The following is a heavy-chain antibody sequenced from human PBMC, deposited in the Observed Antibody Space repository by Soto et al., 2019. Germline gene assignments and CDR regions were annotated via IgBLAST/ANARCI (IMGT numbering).Heavy chain of an antibody. Sequence: QVQLVQSGAEEKKPGASVKVSCKASGYTFTGYAMHWVRQAPGQRLEWMGWINAGNGNTKYSQKFQGRVTITRDTSASTDYTELSSLRSEDTAVYYCARAVAVAADFDYWGQGTLVTVSS. D-gene: IGHD6-19*01. CDR1: GYTFTGYA. J-gene: IGHJ4*02. CDR3: ARAVAVAADFDY. V-gene: IGHV1-3*05. CDR2: INAGNGNT.